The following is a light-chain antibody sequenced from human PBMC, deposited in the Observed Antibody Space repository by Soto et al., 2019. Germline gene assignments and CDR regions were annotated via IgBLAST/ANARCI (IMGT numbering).Light chain of an antibody. CDR2: AAS. J-gene: IGKJ1*01. CDR1: QDISSY. Sequence: IQGTQSPSSLSASVGDRVTITCRASQDISSYLAWYQQKPGKDPTLLIYAASTLQSGVPSRFSGSGFGTDFTLTISRLQTEDFATYYCQQRYSTRWTFGQGTKVDIK. CDR3: QQRYSTRWT. V-gene: IGKV1-39*01.